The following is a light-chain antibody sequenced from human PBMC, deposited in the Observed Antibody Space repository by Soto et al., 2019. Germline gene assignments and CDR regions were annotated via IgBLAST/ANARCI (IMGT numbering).Light chain of an antibody. CDR3: QQVNNYPLT. Sequence: DIQLTQSPSFLSASVGDRVTITCRASQGISTFLAWYQQHPGTAPKRLIYDASNLQSGVQSMFSGSGSGTEFTLTISSLQPKDFTTYYCQQVNNYPLTFGGGTKVEIK. V-gene: IGKV1-9*01. CDR1: QGISTF. J-gene: IGKJ4*01. CDR2: DAS.